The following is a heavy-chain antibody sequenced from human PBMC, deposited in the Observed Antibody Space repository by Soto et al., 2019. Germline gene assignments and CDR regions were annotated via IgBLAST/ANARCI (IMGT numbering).Heavy chain of an antibody. CDR1: GGTFSSYT. CDR3: ARGDDSPLPHFDY. J-gene: IGHJ4*02. V-gene: IGHV1-69*02. D-gene: IGHD2-21*02. CDR2: IIPILGIA. Sequence: GASVKVSCKASGGTFSSYTISWVRQAPGQGLEWMGRIIPILGIANYAQKFQGRVTITADKSTSTAYMELSSLRSEDTAVYYCARGDDSPLPHFDYWGQGTLVTVS.